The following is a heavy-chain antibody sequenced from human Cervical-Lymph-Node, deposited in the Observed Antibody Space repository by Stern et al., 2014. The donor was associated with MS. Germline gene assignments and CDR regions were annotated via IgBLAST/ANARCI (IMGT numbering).Heavy chain of an antibody. V-gene: IGHV3-21*01. D-gene: IGHD3-16*01. CDR2: ISSGPPYM. Sequence: EVQLVESGGGLVKPGGSLRLSCAASGFTFRNSAMNWVRQAPGKGLEWLASISSGPPYMYYADSAKGRFTVSRDDAKNSLFLQMKSLRVEDTAVYFCARYEDAYDALDIWGQGTMVTVSS. CDR1: GFTFRNSA. J-gene: IGHJ3*02. CDR3: ARYEDAYDALDI.